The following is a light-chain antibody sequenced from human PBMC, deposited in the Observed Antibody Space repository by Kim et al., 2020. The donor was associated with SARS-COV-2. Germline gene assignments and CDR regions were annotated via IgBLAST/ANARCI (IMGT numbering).Light chain of an antibody. J-gene: IGLJ3*02. CDR2: GKN. Sequence: SSELTQDPAVSVALGQTVRITCQGDSLRSYYASWYQQKPGQAPVLVIYGKNNRPSGIPDRFSCSSLGNTASLTITGAQAEDEADYYCNSSDISGNHLVFG. V-gene: IGLV3-19*01. CDR3: NSSDISGNHLV. CDR1: SLRSYY.